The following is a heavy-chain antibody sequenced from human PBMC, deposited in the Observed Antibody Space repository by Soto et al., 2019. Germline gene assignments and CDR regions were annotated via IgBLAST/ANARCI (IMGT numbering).Heavy chain of an antibody. CDR3: ARDLYSSGWSSDAFDI. J-gene: IGHJ3*02. V-gene: IGHV1-3*01. CDR2: INAGNGNT. Sequence: ASVKVSCKASGYTFTSYAMHWVRQAPGQRLEWMGWINAGNGNTKYSQKFQGRVTITRDTSASTAYMELSSLRSEDTAVYYCARDLYSSGWSSDAFDIWGQGTMVTVSS. CDR1: GYTFTSYA. D-gene: IGHD6-19*01.